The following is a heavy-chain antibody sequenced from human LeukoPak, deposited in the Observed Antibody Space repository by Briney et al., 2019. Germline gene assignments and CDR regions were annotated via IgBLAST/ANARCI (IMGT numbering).Heavy chain of an antibody. CDR1: GGSISSSGYY. J-gene: IGHJ4*02. V-gene: IGHV4-39*01. D-gene: IGHD1-7*01. CDR3: ARHSYNWNYRYYFDY. Sequence: SETLSLTCTVSGGSISSSGYYWGWIRQPPGKGLEWIGSIYYSGSTYYNPSLKSRVTISVDTSKNQFSPKLYSVTATDTPVYYCARHSYNWNYRYYFDYWGQGTLVTVSS. CDR2: IYYSGST.